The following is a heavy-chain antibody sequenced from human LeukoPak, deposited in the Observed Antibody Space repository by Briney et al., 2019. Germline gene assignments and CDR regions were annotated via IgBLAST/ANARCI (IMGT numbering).Heavy chain of an antibody. J-gene: IGHJ4*02. V-gene: IGHV3-7*01. D-gene: IGHD1-26*01. CDR1: GFTFSLYS. CDR2: ITRDGSTQ. CDR3: SRVIGGAIDH. Sequence: GGSLRLSCAASGFTFSLYSMTWVRQAPGKGLEWVANITRDGSTQNYVDSLEGRFTISRDKPKNSLYLQMHSLRAEDAAVYYCSRVIGGAIDHWGQGTLVTVSS.